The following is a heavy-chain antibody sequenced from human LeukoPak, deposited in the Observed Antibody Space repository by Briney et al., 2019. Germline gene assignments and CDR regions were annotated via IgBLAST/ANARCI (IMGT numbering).Heavy chain of an antibody. J-gene: IGHJ4*02. D-gene: IGHD3-10*01. Sequence: ASVKVSCKASGYIFSSNDINWVRQAAGLGLEWMGWMNPNSGDTGCTQKFQGRVAMTRSTSITTAYMELSSLRSEDTAVYYCARGPFGSGSFLDYWGQGTLVTVSS. CDR3: ARGPFGSGSFLDY. V-gene: IGHV1-8*01. CDR1: GYIFSSND. CDR2: MNPNSGDT.